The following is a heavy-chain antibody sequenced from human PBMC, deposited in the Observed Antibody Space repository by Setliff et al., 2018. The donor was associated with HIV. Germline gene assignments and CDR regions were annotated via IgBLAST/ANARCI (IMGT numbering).Heavy chain of an antibody. J-gene: IGHJ6*03. CDR1: GGSFSGYH. CDR2: INHSGRT. Sequence: SSETLSLTCAVYGGSFSGYHWNWIRQPPGKGLEWIGEINHSGRTNYNPSLKSRVTISVDTSKNQFSLKLRSVTAADTAMYYCARVSITYWYSIPTFYYYYMDVRGKGTKVTVSS. V-gene: IGHV4-34*01. CDR3: ARVSITYWYSIPTFYYYYMDV. D-gene: IGHD2-15*01.